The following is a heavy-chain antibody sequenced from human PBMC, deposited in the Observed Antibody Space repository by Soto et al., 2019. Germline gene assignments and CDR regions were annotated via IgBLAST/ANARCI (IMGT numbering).Heavy chain of an antibody. CDR1: GFSFSGHG. D-gene: IGHD6-19*01. J-gene: IGHJ6*02. Sequence: QVQLVESGGNVVQPGRSLRLSCAASGFSFSGHGMHWVRQAPGKGLEWVAHLSAGGNISYYAYSVKGRFTISSDRSTNTLYLQITGSTAEDTACYCCTRDAQGLANSGMAFWGQWTKVTVSS. CDR3: TRDAQGLANSGMAF. CDR2: LSAGGNIS. V-gene: IGHV3-33*01.